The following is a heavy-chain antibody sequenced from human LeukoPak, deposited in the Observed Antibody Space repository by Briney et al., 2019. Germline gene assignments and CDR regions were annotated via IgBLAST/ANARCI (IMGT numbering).Heavy chain of an antibody. CDR3: ASGGYSGHDRDYYGMDV. CDR1: GFTFSSYW. CDR2: IKHDGSEK. V-gene: IGHV3-7*01. J-gene: IGHJ6*02. D-gene: IGHD5-12*01. Sequence: GGSLRLSCAASGFTFSSYWMSWVRQAPGKGLEWVANIKHDGSEKYYVDSVKGRFTISRDNAKNSLYLQMNSLRAEDTAVYYCASGGYSGHDRDYYGMDVWGQGTTVTVSS.